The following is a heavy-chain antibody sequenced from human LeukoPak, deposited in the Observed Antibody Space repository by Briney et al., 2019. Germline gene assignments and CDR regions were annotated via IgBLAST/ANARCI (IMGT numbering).Heavy chain of an antibody. J-gene: IGHJ1*01. CDR3: ARAYGGNSQYFQH. D-gene: IGHD4-23*01. CDR1: GGSFSDYY. V-gene: IGHV4-34*01. CDR2: ISHSGSA. Sequence: SETLSLTCAVYGGSFSDYYWSWIRQPPGKGLEWIGDISHSGSANYNPSLKSRVTISLDTSKNQFSLKLSSVTAADTAVYYCARAYGGNSQYFQHWGQGTLVTVSS.